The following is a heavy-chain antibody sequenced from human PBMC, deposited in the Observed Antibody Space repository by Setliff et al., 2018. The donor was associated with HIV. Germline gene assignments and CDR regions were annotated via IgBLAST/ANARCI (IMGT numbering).Heavy chain of an antibody. Sequence: PSETLSLTCTVSGGSISSGSYYWTWIRQPAGKGLEWIGHIYTGGTTNYNPSLKSRVSISADMSKNHFSLNLSSVTAADTAVYYCCRSMTTVLEDAFDIWGPGAMVTLS. V-gene: IGHV4-61*09. CDR1: GGSISSGSYY. CDR3: CRSMTTVLEDAFDI. D-gene: IGHD4-17*01. J-gene: IGHJ3*02. CDR2: IYTGGTT.